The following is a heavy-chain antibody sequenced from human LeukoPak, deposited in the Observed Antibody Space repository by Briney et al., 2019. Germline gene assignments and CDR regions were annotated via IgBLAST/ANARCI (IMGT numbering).Heavy chain of an antibody. CDR3: AKGYSSGGSCYSGLFDY. CDR1: GFTFSSYA. D-gene: IGHD2-15*01. J-gene: IGHJ4*02. CDR2: ISGSGGST. V-gene: IGHV3-23*01. Sequence: GGSLRLSCAASGFTFSSYAMSWVRQAPGKGLEWVSGISGSGGSTYYADSVKGRFTISRDNSKNTLYLQMNSLRAEDTAVYYCAKGYSSGGSCYSGLFDYWGQGTLVTVSS.